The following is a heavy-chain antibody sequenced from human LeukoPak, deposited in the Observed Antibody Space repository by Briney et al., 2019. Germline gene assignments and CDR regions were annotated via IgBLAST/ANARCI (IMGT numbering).Heavy chain of an antibody. Sequence: ASVKVSCKVSGYTLTELSMHWVRQATGKALEWRRGFDPEDGETIYAQKFQGRVTMSEDTSTDTAYMEVSRLRSEDTAMYYCARRTSPHIPAAGYWGQGSLVTVSS. CDR2: FDPEDGET. J-gene: IGHJ4*02. V-gene: IGHV1-24*01. CDR3: ARRTSPHIPAAGY. CDR1: GYTLTELS. D-gene: IGHD6-13*01.